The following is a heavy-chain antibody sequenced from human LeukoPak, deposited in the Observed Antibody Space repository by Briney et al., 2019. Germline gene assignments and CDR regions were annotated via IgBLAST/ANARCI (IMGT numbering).Heavy chain of an antibody. Sequence: HPGGSLRLSCAASGFTFSSYAMSWVRQAPGKGLEWVSAISGSGGSTYYADSVKGRFTISRDNAKNSLYLQMNSLRAEDTVVYYCARVGCSGGSCYSGDYYYYYGMDVWGQGTTVTVSS. V-gene: IGHV3-23*01. CDR3: ARVGCSGGSCYSGDYYYYYGMDV. J-gene: IGHJ6*02. CDR2: ISGSGGST. CDR1: GFTFSSYA. D-gene: IGHD2-15*01.